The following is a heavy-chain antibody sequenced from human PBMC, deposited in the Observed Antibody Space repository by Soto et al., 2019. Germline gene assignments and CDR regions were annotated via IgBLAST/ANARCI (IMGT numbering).Heavy chain of an antibody. J-gene: IGHJ4*02. Sequence: QVQVVQSGTEVKKPGSAGRVSCKASGGTFNTYARNWVRQAPGQGLEWMGGILPMFDRPRYAQKFQGRVTITVDEPTTTAYMELSSLRSDDTAVYYCTRSIGSGGVIGGFDYWGQGTLVTVSS. D-gene: IGHD3-16*02. CDR3: TRSIGSGGVIGGFDY. CDR2: ILPMFDRP. CDR1: GGTFNTYA. V-gene: IGHV1-69*01.